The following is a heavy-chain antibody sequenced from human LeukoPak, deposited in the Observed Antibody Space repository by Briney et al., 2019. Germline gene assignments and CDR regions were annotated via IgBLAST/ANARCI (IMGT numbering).Heavy chain of an antibody. D-gene: IGHD2-15*01. V-gene: IGHV1-2*02. CDR2: LNPNSGDT. J-gene: IGHJ5*02. CDR1: GYTFTSYY. Sequence: ASVKVSCKASGYTFTSYYMHWVRQAPGQGLEWMGWLNPNSGDTKDALKFQGRVTMTRDTSINTAYMELSRLTSDDTAVYYCAKSLNPRMGWFDPWGQGTLVTVSS. CDR3: AKSLNPRMGWFDP.